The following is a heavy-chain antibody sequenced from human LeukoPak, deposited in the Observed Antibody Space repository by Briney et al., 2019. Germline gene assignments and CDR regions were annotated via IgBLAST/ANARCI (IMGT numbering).Heavy chain of an antibody. CDR1: GGSISSYY. J-gene: IGHJ4*02. CDR2: IYYSGST. CDR3: AREKGATTIDY. V-gene: IGHV4-59*01. Sequence: SETLSLTCTVSGGSISSYYWSWIRQPPGKGLEWIGYIYYSGSTNYNPSLKSRVTISVDTSKNQFSLKLSSVTAADTAVYYCAREKGATTIDYWGQGTLVTVSS. D-gene: IGHD1-14*01.